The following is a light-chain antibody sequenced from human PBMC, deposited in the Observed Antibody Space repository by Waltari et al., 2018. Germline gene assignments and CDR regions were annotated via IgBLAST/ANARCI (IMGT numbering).Light chain of an antibody. V-gene: IGLV3-27*01. Sequence: SFELRQPSSVSVSPGQTAKITCPGDVLVKKYGRWIQQKPGQAPVLVIFRDSERPPGIPERFSGSSSGTTVTLTITGVQVEDEADYYCYSAADNSRVFGGGTKLTVL. CDR3: YSAADNSRV. J-gene: IGLJ3*02. CDR1: VLVKKY. CDR2: RDS.